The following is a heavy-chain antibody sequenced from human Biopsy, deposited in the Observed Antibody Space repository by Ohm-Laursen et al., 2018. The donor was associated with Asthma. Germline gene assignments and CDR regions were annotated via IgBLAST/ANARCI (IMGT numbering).Heavy chain of an antibody. D-gene: IGHD3-9*01. V-gene: IGHV1-3*01. CDR1: GYTFIHFA. CDR2: INAGDGST. CDR3: ARTYYDFLTGQVNDAFAL. Sequence: ATVKISCKSSGYTFIHFAIHWVRQAPGQRLEWMGWINAGDGSTKYSQKFQGRVTITRDTSASTAYMDLRSLRSEDTAMYYCARTYYDFLTGQVNDAFALWGQGTMVTVSS. J-gene: IGHJ3*01.